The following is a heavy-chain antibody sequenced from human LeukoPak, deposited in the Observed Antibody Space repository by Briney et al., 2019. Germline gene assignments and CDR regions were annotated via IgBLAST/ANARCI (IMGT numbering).Heavy chain of an antibody. CDR1: GFTFSSYA. CDR2: ISGSGGST. Sequence: QPGGSLRLSCAASGFTFSSYAMSWVRQAPGKGLEWVSAISGSGGSTYYADSVKGRFTISRDNSKNTLFLQMNSLTAEDMGVYYCAKGGGRSFGYIPHWGQGTLVIVSS. CDR3: AKGGGRSFGYIPH. D-gene: IGHD5-24*01. J-gene: IGHJ4*02. V-gene: IGHV3-23*01.